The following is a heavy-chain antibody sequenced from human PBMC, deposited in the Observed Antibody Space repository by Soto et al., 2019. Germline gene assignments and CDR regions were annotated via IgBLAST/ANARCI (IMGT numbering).Heavy chain of an antibody. V-gene: IGHV3-30*18. CDR1: GFTFSSYG. J-gene: IGHJ5*02. Sequence: SLRLSCAASGFTFSSYGVHWVRQAPGKGLEWVAVISYDGSNKYYADSVKGRFTISRDNSKNTLYLQMNSLRAEDTAVYYCAKDSATAMAPNNWFDPWGQGTLVTVSS. CDR3: AKDSATAMAPNNWFDP. CDR2: ISYDGSNK. D-gene: IGHD5-18*01.